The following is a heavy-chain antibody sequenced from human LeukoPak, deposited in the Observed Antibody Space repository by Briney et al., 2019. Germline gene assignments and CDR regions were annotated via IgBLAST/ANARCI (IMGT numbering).Heavy chain of an antibody. D-gene: IGHD3-10*01. CDR1: GFTFSTYA. Sequence: GGSLRLSCAASGFTFSTYAMSWVRQAPGKGLEWVSAISGSGGSTYYADSVKGRLTISRDNSKNTLYLQMNSLRADDTAVYYCAKGVAMGYYGSGSPVDYWGQGTLVTVSS. V-gene: IGHV3-23*01. CDR3: AKGVAMGYYGSGSPVDY. CDR2: ISGSGGST. J-gene: IGHJ4*02.